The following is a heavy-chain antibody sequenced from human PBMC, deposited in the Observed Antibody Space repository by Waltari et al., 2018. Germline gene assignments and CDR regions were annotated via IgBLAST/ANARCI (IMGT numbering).Heavy chain of an antibody. CDR3: AGGWRRGYRSINWFDP. V-gene: IGHV4-34*02. D-gene: IGHD5-18*01. CDR2: INHSGSP. CDR1: GGPFCGFY. Sequence: QVQLQQWGARLLKPSETLSLTRGVHGGPFCGFYCSWIRQSPGRGLEWIAEINHSGSPSYNPSLASRVTISVDTSKNEFSLDLTSVTAADTAVYYCAGGWRRGYRSINWFDPWGQGSLVTVSS. J-gene: IGHJ5*02.